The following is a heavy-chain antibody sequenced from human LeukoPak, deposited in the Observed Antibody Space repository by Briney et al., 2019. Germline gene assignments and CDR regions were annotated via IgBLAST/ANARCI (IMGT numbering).Heavy chain of an antibody. CDR2: ITTSDGNT. J-gene: IGHJ4*02. Sequence: GGSLRLSSAASGFTFSSYTMSWVRQAPGKGLEWVSTITTSDGNTYYADSVKGRFTVSRDNSKNTLYLQMNSLRAEDTAVYYCAKDGGLWVSAHWGDSWGRGTLVTVSS. CDR3: AKDGGLWVSAHWGDS. V-gene: IGHV3-23*01. CDR1: GFTFSSYT. D-gene: IGHD7-27*01.